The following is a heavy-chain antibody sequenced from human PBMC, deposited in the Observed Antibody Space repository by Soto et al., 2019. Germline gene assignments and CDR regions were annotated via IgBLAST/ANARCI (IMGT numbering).Heavy chain of an antibody. J-gene: IGHJ6*02. CDR1: GGTFSSYA. V-gene: IGHV1-69*10. D-gene: IGHD6-13*01. CDR3: ARDLGNHSSSWYYYYYGMDV. CDR2: IIPILGIA. Sequence: ASVKVSCKASGGTFSSYAISWVRQAPGQGLEWMGGIIPILGIANYAQKFQGRVTITADKSTSTAYMELSSLRSEDTAVYYCARDLGNHSSSWYYYYYGMDVWGQGTTVTVSS.